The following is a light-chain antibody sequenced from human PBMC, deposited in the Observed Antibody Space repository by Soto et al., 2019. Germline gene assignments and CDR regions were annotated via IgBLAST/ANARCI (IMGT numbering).Light chain of an antibody. V-gene: IGLV2-14*03. Sequence: QSALTQPASVSGSPGQSTTISCTGTSSDVGGYNEVSWYQERPGRAPKLMIYDVTNRPSGVSNRFSGSKSGNTASLTISGLQAEDEAYYYCSSHAAGSTLIFGGGTKVTVL. J-gene: IGLJ2*01. CDR2: DVT. CDR3: SSHAAGSTLI. CDR1: SSDVGGYNE.